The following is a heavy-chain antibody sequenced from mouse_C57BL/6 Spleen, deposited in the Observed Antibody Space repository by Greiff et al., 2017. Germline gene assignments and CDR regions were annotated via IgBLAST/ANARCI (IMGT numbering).Heavy chain of an antibody. CDR1: GFTFSDYY. D-gene: IGHD2-3*01. CDR3: ARDRADGYYVFDY. J-gene: IGHJ2*01. CDR2: INYDGSST. Sequence: EVMLVESEGGLVQPGSSMKLSCTASGFTFSDYYMAWVRQVPEKGLEWVANINYDGSSTYYLDSLKSRFIISRDNAKNILYLQMSSLKSEDTATYYCARDRADGYYVFDYWGQGTTLTVSS. V-gene: IGHV5-16*01.